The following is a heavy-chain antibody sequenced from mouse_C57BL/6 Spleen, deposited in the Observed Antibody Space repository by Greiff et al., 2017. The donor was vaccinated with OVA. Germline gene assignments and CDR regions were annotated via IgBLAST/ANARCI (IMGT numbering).Heavy chain of an antibody. CDR2: IYPGSGST. CDR1: GYTFTSYW. Sequence: QVQLQQPGAELVKPGASVKMSCKASGYTFTSYWITWVKQRPGQGLEWIGDIYPGSGSTNYNEQFKSKATLTVDTSSSTAYMPLSSLPSEDAAVYYCARRDYYGSSYGYYAMDDWGQGTSVTVSS. V-gene: IGHV1-55*01. D-gene: IGHD1-1*01. CDR3: ARRDYYGSSYGYYAMDD. J-gene: IGHJ4*01.